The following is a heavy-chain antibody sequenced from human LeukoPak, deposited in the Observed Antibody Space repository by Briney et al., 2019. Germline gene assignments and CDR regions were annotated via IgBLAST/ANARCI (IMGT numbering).Heavy chain of an antibody. D-gene: IGHD6-13*01. Sequence: PSETLSLTCTVSGGSISSGDYYWSWIRQPPGKGLEWIGYIYYSGSTYYNPSLKSRVTISVDTSKNQFSLKLSSVTAADTAVYYCARRKTGYSSSWYDYWGQGTLVTVSS. CDR2: IYYSGST. J-gene: IGHJ4*02. CDR1: GGSISSGDYY. V-gene: IGHV4-30-4*01. CDR3: ARRKTGYSSSWYDY.